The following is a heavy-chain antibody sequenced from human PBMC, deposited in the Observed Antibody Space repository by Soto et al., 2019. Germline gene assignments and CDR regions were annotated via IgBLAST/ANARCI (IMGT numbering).Heavy chain of an antibody. V-gene: IGHV4-59*01. CDR1: GCSISSYY. Sequence: ETLSLTCTGSGCSISSYYWSWIRQPPGKGLEWIGYIYYSGSTNYNPSLKSRVTISVDTSKNQFSLKLSSVTAADTAVYYCARDKRTLGMDVWGQGTTVTVSS. CDR3: ARDKRTLGMDV. J-gene: IGHJ6*02. D-gene: IGHD1-1*01. CDR2: IYYSGST.